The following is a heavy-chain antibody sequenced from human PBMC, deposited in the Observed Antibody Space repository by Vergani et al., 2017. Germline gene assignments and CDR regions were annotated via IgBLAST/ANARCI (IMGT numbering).Heavy chain of an antibody. D-gene: IGHD6-13*01. V-gene: IGHV1-69*01. CDR2: IIPIFGTA. Sequence: QVQLVQSGAEVKKPGSSVKVSCKASGGTFSSYAISWVRQAPGQGLEWMGGIIPIFGTANYAQKFQGRVTITADESTSTAYMELSSLRSEDTAVYYCARHLAGLAPGTYYSSSWYDAFDIWGQGTMVTVSS. J-gene: IGHJ3*02. CDR3: ARHLAGLAPGTYYSSSWYDAFDI. CDR1: GGTFSSYA.